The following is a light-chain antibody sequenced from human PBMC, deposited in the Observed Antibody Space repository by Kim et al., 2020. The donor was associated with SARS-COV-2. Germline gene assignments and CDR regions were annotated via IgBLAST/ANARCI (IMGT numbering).Light chain of an antibody. Sequence: PGQRVTISCTGSSANSGAGYNVHWYQQLPGTAPKLLIYGNNNRPPGVPDRFSGSKYGTSASLAITGLQAEDEADYYCQSYDSSLRVFGSGTKVTVL. J-gene: IGLJ1*01. V-gene: IGLV1-40*01. CDR1: SANSGAGYN. CDR3: QSYDSSLRV. CDR2: GNN.